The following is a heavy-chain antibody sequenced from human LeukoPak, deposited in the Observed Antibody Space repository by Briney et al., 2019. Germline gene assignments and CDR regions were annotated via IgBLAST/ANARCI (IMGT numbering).Heavy chain of an antibody. V-gene: IGHV1-2*02. CDR2: INPNSGGT. D-gene: IGHD5-24*01. J-gene: IGHJ3*02. Sequence: ASVKVSCKASGYTFTGYYMHWVRQAPGQGLEWMGWINPNSGGTNYAQKFQGRVTMTRDTSISTAYMELSRLRSDDTAVYYRAREEGEMANHNDAFDIWGQGTMVTVSS. CDR1: GYTFTGYY. CDR3: AREEGEMANHNDAFDI.